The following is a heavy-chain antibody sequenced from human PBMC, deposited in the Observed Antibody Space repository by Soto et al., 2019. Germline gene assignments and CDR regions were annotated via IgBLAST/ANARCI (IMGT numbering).Heavy chain of an antibody. CDR3: ASSRGDYDSSGYFFDY. V-gene: IGHV3-23*01. CDR1: GFTFSSYA. D-gene: IGHD3-22*01. Sequence: EVQLLESGGGLVQPGGSLRLSCAASGFTFSSYAMSWVRQAPGKGLELVSAISGSGGSTYYADSVKGRFTISRDNSKKTLYKQMNSLRAEDTAVYYCASSRGDYDSSGYFFDYWGQGTLVTVAS. J-gene: IGHJ4*02. CDR2: ISGSGGST.